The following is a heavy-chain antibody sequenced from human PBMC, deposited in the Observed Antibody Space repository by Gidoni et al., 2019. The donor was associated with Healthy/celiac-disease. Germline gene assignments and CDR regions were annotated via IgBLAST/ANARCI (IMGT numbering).Heavy chain of an antibody. CDR1: GFTFSSYA. CDR2: ISGSGGST. CDR3: AKGLRFLEWLFDY. V-gene: IGHV3-23*01. D-gene: IGHD3-3*01. J-gene: IGHJ4*02. Sequence: EVQLLESGGGLVQPGGSLRLPCAAPGFTFSSYAMGWVRQAPGKGLEWVSAISGSGGSTYYADSVKDRFTISRDNSKNTLYLQMNSLRAEDTAVYYCAKGLRFLEWLFDYWGQGTLVTVSS.